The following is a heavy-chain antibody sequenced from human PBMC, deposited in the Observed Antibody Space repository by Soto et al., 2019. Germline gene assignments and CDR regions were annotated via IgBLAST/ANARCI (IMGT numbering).Heavy chain of an antibody. CDR2: INPNSGGT. D-gene: IGHD3-10*01. J-gene: IGHJ3*02. CDR1: GYTFTGYY. CDR3: ARPGISGDDAFDI. V-gene: IGHV1-2*04. Sequence: ASVKVSCKASGYTFTGYYMHWVRQAPGQGLEWMGWINPNSGGTNYAQKFQGWVTMTRDTSVSTAYMELSRLRSDDTAVYYCARPGISGDDAFDIWGQGTMVTVSS.